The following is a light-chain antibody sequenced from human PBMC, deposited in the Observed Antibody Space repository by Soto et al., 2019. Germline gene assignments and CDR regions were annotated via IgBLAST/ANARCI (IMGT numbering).Light chain of an antibody. CDR2: GAS. CDR3: QQYGTSPRT. V-gene: IGKV3-20*01. Sequence: EIVLTQSPGTLSLSPGERATLSCRASQSVSSSYLAWYQRKPGQAPRLLIYGASNRATGIPDRFSGSGSGTDFTLSISRVEPEDFAVYYCQQYGTSPRTFGQGTKVEIK. J-gene: IGKJ1*01. CDR1: QSVSSSY.